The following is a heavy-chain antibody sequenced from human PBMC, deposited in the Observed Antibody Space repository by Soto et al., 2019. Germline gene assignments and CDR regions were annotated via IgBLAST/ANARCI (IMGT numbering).Heavy chain of an antibody. V-gene: IGHV1-69*01. CDR1: GGTFSSYA. Sequence: QVQLVQSGAEVKKPGSSVKVSCKASGGTFSSYAISWVRQAPGQGLEWMGGIIPIFGTANYAQKFQGRVTITADESTSTAYMELSSLRSEDTAVYYCARGEDNWNDGPRYYYYGMDVWGQGTTVTVSS. CDR3: ARGEDNWNDGPRYYYYGMDV. CDR2: IIPIFGTA. J-gene: IGHJ6*02. D-gene: IGHD1-1*01.